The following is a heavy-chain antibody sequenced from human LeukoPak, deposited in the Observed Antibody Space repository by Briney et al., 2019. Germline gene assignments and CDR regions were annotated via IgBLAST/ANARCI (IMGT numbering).Heavy chain of an antibody. J-gene: IGHJ4*02. Sequence: GGSLRLSCAASGFTFSDYYITWIRQAPGKGLEWVSAISGSGGSTYYADSVKGRFTISRDNSKNTLYLQMNSLRAEDTAVYYCAKDFRVVVVTSFDYWGQGTLVTVSS. V-gene: IGHV3-23*01. CDR2: ISGSGGST. CDR1: GFTFSDYY. D-gene: IGHD3-22*01. CDR3: AKDFRVVVVTSFDY.